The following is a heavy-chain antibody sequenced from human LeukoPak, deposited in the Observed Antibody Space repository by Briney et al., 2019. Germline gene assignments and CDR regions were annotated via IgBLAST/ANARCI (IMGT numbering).Heavy chain of an antibody. V-gene: IGHV4-34*01. CDR2: INHSGST. Sequence: SETLSLTCAVWCRSFKGYYWSGIRQPPGKGLEWIGEINHSGSTNYNPSLKSRVTISVDTSKNQFSLKLSSVTAADTAVYYYARRLRVGMYDWWSGYFDYWGQGTLVTVSS. J-gene: IGHJ4*02. D-gene: IGHD3-3*01. CDR1: CRSFKGYY. CDR3: ARRLRVGMYDWWSGYFDY.